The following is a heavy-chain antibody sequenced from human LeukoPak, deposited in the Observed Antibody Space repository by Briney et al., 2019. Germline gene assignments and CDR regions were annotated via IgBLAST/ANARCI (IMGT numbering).Heavy chain of an antibody. V-gene: IGHV3-20*04. Sequence: GGSLRLSCAASGFTFDDYGMSWVRQAPGKGLKWVSGINWNGGSTGYADSVKGRFTISRDNAKNSLYLQMNSLRAEDTALYYCARRSYGDYELDYWGQGTLVTVSS. CDR3: ARRSYGDYELDY. D-gene: IGHD4-17*01. CDR2: INWNGGST. J-gene: IGHJ4*02. CDR1: GFTFDDYG.